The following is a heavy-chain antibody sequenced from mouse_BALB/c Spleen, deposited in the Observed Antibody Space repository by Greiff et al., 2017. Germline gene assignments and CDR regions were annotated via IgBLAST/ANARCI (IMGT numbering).Heavy chain of an antibody. CDR1: GYTFTSYW. CDR2: IYPGSGST. J-gene: IGHJ3*01. CDR3: TFWDWFAY. D-gene: IGHD4-1*01. Sequence: LQQPGSELVRPGASVKLSCKASGYTFTSYWMHRVKQRPGQGLEWIGYIYPGSGSTNYDEKFKSKATLTVDTSSSTAYMQLSSLTSEDSAVYYCTFWDWFAYWGQGTLVTVSA. V-gene: IGHV1S22*01.